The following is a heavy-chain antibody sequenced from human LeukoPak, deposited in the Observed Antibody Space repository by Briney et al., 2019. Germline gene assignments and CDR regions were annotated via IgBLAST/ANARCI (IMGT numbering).Heavy chain of an antibody. V-gene: IGHV1-18*01. CDR1: GYTFTSYG. Sequence: ASVKVSCKASGYTFTSYGISWVRQAPGQGLEWMGWISAYNGNTNYAQKLQDRVTMSTDTSTSTAYMELRSLRSDDTAVYYCARDGRFGELFDYWGQGTLVTVSS. CDR2: ISAYNGNT. J-gene: IGHJ4*02. D-gene: IGHD3-10*01. CDR3: ARDGRFGELFDY.